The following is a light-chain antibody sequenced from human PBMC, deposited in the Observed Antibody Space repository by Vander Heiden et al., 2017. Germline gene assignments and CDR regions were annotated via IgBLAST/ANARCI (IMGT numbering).Light chain of an antibody. J-gene: IGLJ1*01. Sequence: SELTQPPSVSVGPRGSATITWGGKNVGSKSVSWYEQRPGQAPVLVVFEDSDRPSGIPERFSGSNSGNTATLTITRVEAGDEADYFCQVWDRSSDHYVFGIGTKVTVL. V-gene: IGLV3-21*02. CDR1: NVGSKS. CDR2: EDS. CDR3: QVWDRSSDHYV.